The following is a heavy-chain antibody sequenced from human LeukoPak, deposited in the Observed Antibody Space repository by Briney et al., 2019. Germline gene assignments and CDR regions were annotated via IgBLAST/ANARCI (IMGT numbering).Heavy chain of an antibody. CDR3: ARNAGGYYFES. J-gene: IGHJ4*02. CDR1: GFTFNTYS. V-gene: IGHV3-21*01. CDR2: ISSSGNFI. Sequence: PGGSLRLSCAASGFTFNTYSMNWVRQAPGEGLEWVSSISSSGNFIHYADSVKGRFTISRDNAKTSLYLQMNSLRAEDTAVYFCARNAGGYYFESWGQGLLVTVSS. D-gene: IGHD2-8*01.